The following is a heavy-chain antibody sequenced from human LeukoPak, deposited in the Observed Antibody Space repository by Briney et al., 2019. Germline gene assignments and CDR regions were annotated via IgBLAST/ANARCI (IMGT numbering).Heavy chain of an antibody. CDR2: ISAYNGNT. V-gene: IGHV1-18*01. D-gene: IGHD2-21*01. J-gene: IGHJ3*02. Sequence: ASVKVSCRASGYTFTSYVISWVRQAPGQGLEWMGWISAYNGNTNYAQKLQGSVTMTTDTSTSTAYMELRSLRSDDTAVYYCARAHFYCGGDCYLVDAFDIWGQGTMVTVSS. CDR3: ARAHFYCGGDCYLVDAFDI. CDR1: GYTFTSYV.